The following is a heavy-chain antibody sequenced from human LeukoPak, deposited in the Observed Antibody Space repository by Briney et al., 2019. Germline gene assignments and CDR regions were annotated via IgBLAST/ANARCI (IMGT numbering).Heavy chain of an antibody. CDR2: IWYDGSNK. CDR3: ARVDEGGYYYYGMDV. D-gene: IGHD3-16*01. CDR1: GFTFSSYG. Sequence: GGSLRLSYAASGFTFSSYGMHWVRQAPGKGLEWVAVIWYDGSNKYYADSVKGRFTISRDNSKNTLYLQMNSLRAEDTAVYYCARVDEGGYYYYGMDVWGQGTTVTVSS. V-gene: IGHV3-33*01. J-gene: IGHJ6*02.